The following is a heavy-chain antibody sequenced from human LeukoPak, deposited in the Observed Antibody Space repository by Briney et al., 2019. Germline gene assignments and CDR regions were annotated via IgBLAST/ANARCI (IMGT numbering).Heavy chain of an antibody. Sequence: PGGSLRLSCAASGFTFDDYAMHWVRQAPGKGLEWVSGISWNSGSIGYADSVKGRFTISRDNAKNSLYLQMNSLRAEDTALYYCAKDIYPSRWLPDYWGQGTLVTVSS. D-gene: IGHD5-12*01. V-gene: IGHV3-9*01. CDR3: AKDIYPSRWLPDY. J-gene: IGHJ4*02. CDR1: GFTFDDYA. CDR2: ISWNSGSI.